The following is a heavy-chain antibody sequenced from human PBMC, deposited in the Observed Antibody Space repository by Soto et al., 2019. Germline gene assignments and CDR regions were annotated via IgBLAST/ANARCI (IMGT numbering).Heavy chain of an antibody. CDR1: GGTFSSYA. CDR2: IIPIFGTA. J-gene: IGHJ4*02. Sequence: QVQLVQSGAEVKKPGSSVKVSCKASGGTFSSYAISWVRQAPGQGLEWMGGIIPIFGTANYAQKFQGRVTITADESTSTAYMELSSLRSEDTAVYYCASDTKLKYSSGWYGFDYWGQGTLVTVSS. D-gene: IGHD6-19*01. V-gene: IGHV1-69*01. CDR3: ASDTKLKYSSGWYGFDY.